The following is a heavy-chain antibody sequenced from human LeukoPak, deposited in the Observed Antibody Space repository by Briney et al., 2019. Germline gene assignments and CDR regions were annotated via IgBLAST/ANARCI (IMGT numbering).Heavy chain of an antibody. CDR3: KQKTSYDILTGYYPSQYYYYGMDV. CDR2: INHSGST. D-gene: IGHD3-9*01. CDR1: GGSFSGYY. J-gene: IGHJ6*02. Sequence: PSDTLSLTCAAYGGSFSGYYWSWIRQPPGKGLHCIREINHSGSTHYNQSLKSRVPISVDTSKNQFSLKLSSVTAADTAVFFCKQKTSYDILTGYYPSQYYYYGMDVWGQGTTVTVSS. V-gene: IGHV4-34*01.